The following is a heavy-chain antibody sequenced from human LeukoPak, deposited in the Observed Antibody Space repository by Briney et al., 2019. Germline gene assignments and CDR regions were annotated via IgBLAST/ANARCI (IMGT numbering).Heavy chain of an antibody. CDR1: GYTFTGYY. CDR2: INPNSGGT. V-gene: IGHV1-2*02. CDR3: ARNYYDSSGQFYYFDY. J-gene: IGHJ4*02. Sequence: GASVKVSCKASGYTFTGYYMHWVRQAPGQGLEWMGWINPNSGGTNYAQKFQGRVTMTRDTSISTAYMELSRLRSDDTAVYYCARNYYDSSGQFYYFDYWGQGTLVTVSS. D-gene: IGHD3-22*01.